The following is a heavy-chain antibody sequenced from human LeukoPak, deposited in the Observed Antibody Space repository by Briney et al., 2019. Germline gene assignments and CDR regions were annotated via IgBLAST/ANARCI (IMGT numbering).Heavy chain of an antibody. V-gene: IGHV4-59*01. Sequence: SETLSLTCTVSGGSISSYDCSWIRQPPGKGQEYIGYIYYSGTTNYNPSLMSRVTISVDTSKNQFSLRLTSVTAADTAVYYCARSARGGYGSGTFDYWGQGTLVTVSS. CDR2: IYYSGTT. CDR3: ARSARGGYGSGTFDY. D-gene: IGHD3-10*01. J-gene: IGHJ4*02. CDR1: GGSISSYD.